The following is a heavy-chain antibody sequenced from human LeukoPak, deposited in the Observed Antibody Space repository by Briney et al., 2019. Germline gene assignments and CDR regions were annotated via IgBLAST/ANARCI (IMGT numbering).Heavy chain of an antibody. Sequence: SVKVSCKASGGTFSSYAISWVRQAPGQGLEWMGGIIPIFGTANYAQKFQGRVTITADESTSTAYMELSSLRSEDTAVYYCARGRRVHSYGFNNWFDPWGQGTLVTVSS. D-gene: IGHD5-18*01. CDR3: ARGRRVHSYGFNNWFDP. V-gene: IGHV1-69*13. J-gene: IGHJ5*02. CDR1: GGTFSSYA. CDR2: IIPIFGTA.